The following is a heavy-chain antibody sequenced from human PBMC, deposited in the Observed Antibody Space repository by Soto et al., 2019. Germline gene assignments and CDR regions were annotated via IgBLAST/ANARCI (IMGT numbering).Heavy chain of an antibody. CDR3: AKNNRYCSSTNCFVFDY. Sequence: WGSLRLSCAASGFSFSVSGMSGFRQAPGKGLEWVANIKQDGSEKYYVDSVKGRLTISRDNAKNSLYLLMNSLRAEDTAVYYCAKNNRYCSSTNCFVFDYWGQGTLVTVSS. CDR1: GFSFSVSG. D-gene: IGHD2-2*01. J-gene: IGHJ4*02. CDR2: IKQDGSEK. V-gene: IGHV3-7*01.